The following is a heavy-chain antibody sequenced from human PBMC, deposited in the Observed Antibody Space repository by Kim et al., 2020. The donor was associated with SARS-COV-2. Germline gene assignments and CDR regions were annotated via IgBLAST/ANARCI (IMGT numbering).Heavy chain of an antibody. V-gene: IGHV3-30*18. Sequence: GGSLRLSCAASGFTFSSYGMHWVRQAPGKGLEWVAVISYDGSNKYYADSVKGRFTISRDNSKNTLYLQMNSLRAEDTAVYYCAKVGIAAAGLFDYWGQGTLVTVSX. J-gene: IGHJ4*02. D-gene: IGHD6-13*01. CDR2: ISYDGSNK. CDR3: AKVGIAAAGLFDY. CDR1: GFTFSSYG.